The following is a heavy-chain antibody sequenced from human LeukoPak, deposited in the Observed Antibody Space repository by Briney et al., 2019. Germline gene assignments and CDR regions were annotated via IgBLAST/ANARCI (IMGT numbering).Heavy chain of an antibody. CDR1: GGSISSGDYY. V-gene: IGHV4-30-4*08. CDR3: ARARVVPAALTLFDI. CDR2: IYYSGST. J-gene: IGHJ3*02. D-gene: IGHD2-2*01. Sequence: SQTLSLTCTVSGGSISSGDYYWSWIRQPPGKGLEWIGYIYYSGSTYYNPSLKSRVTISVDTSKNQFSLKLSSVTAADTAVYYCARARVVPAALTLFDIWGQGTMVTVSS.